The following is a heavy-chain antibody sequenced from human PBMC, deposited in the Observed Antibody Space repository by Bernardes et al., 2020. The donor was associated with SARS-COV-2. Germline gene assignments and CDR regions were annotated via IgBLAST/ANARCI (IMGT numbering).Heavy chain of an antibody. J-gene: IGHJ5*02. CDR1: GFTFNNYW. V-gene: IGHV3-7*01. Sequence: GGSLRLSCAVSGFTFNNYWMTWVRQAPGKGLEWVANIKQDGSENYYVDSVKGRFTISRDNTKNTLYLQMNSLKVEDTAVYYCASRRDLVDHWGQGTLVTVSS. CDR2: IKQDGSEN. CDR3: ASRRDLVDH.